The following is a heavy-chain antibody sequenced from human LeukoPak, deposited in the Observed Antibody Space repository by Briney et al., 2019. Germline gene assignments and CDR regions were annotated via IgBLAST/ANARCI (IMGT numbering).Heavy chain of an antibody. Sequence: KPSETLSLTCSVSRASISSYNWSWIRQPPGKGLEWIGYIYYSGSTNYNPSLKSRVTMSVDTSKNQFSLKLSSVTAADTAVYYCAALGIPLALTFWGQGTLVTVSS. CDR2: IYYSGST. D-gene: IGHD3-10*01. CDR1: RASISSYN. CDR3: AALGIPLALTF. V-gene: IGHV4-59*01. J-gene: IGHJ1*01.